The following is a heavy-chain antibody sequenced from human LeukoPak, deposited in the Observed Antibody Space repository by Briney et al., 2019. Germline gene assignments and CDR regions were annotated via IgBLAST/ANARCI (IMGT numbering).Heavy chain of an antibody. V-gene: IGHV3-11*01. CDR1: GFTFSDYY. D-gene: IGHD3-22*01. Sequence: GGSLRLSCAASGFTFSDYYMSWIRQAPGKGLEWVSYISSSGSTIYYADSVKGRFTISRDNAKNSLYLQMNSLRAEDTAVYYCARDLYHYDSSGYPSGYWGQGTLVTVSS. CDR3: ARDLYHYDSSGYPSGY. CDR2: ISSSGSTI. J-gene: IGHJ4*02.